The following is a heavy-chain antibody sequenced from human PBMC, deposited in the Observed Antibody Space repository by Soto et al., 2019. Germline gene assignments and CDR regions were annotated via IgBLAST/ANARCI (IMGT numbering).Heavy chain of an antibody. Sequence: PVESLTISCEGAGFTFSAYWVAWVRQRPGKGLEWMGNIYPGDSDSKYSPSFEGQVTFSVDKLSSTAYLQWSSLQASDTAIYYCARLGKDGVWGGAFDMWGQGTLVT. CDR2: IYPGDSDS. V-gene: IGHV5-51*01. D-gene: IGHD2-8*01. CDR1: GFTFSAYW. J-gene: IGHJ3*02. CDR3: ARLGKDGVWGGAFDM.